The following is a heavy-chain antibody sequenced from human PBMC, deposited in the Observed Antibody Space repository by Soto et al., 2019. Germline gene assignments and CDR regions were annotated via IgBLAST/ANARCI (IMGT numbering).Heavy chain of an antibody. CDR2: ISGSGGSI. CDR1: GFTFSSYA. CDR3: VKGISYGYDFLDH. J-gene: IGHJ4*02. V-gene: IGHV3-23*01. Sequence: PGGSLRLSCVASGFTFSSYAMNWVRQAPGMGLEWVSTISGSGGSIYYADSVKGRFAISRDNSKNTLFLQMSSLRVEDTAIYYCVKGISYGYDFLDHWGQGNLVTVSS. D-gene: IGHD5-18*01.